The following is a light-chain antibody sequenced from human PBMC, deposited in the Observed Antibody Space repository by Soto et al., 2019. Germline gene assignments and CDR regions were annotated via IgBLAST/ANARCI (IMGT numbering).Light chain of an antibody. V-gene: IGKV3-15*01. CDR2: DAS. Sequence: VMTQSPATLSVSPGERATLSCRASQSISSNLAWFQQKPGQAPRLLIYDASTMATGFPARFSGSGSGTEFTLTISSLQSEDFAVYYCQQYNKWPLTFGPGTKVDI. CDR1: QSISSN. J-gene: IGKJ3*01. CDR3: QQYNKWPLT.